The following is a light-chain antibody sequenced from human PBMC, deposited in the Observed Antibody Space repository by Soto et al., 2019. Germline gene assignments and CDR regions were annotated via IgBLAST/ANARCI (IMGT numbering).Light chain of an antibody. V-gene: IGKV3-20*01. Sequence: VMTQAPATLSVSPGERATLSCRASQSVTNNYLAWFQQKLGQAPRLLIYGASTRAIGIPDRFIGSGSGTDFTLTISTLEPEDFAVYYCHQYGISPWTFGQGTKVDIK. CDR1: QSVTNNY. CDR2: GAS. J-gene: IGKJ1*01. CDR3: HQYGISPWT.